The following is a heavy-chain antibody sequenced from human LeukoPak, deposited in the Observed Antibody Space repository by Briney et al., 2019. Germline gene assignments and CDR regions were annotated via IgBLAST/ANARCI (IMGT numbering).Heavy chain of an antibody. CDR2: ISGSGGNT. CDR3: AKVRLSYYDSSGYPDAFDI. CDR1: GFTFSSYA. D-gene: IGHD3-22*01. Sequence: GGSLRLSCAASGFTFSSYAMSWVRQAPGKGLEWVSAISGSGGNTYYADSVKGRITISRDNSKNTLYLQMDSLRAEDTAVYYCAKVRLSYYDSSGYPDAFDIWGQGTMVTVSS. V-gene: IGHV3-23*01. J-gene: IGHJ3*02.